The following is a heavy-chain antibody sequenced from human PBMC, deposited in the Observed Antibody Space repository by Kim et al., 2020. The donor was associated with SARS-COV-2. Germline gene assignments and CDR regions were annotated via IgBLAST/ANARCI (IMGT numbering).Heavy chain of an antibody. D-gene: IGHD3-10*01. CDR1: GDTFSSYA. V-gene: IGHV1-69*13. Sequence: SVKVSCKASGDTFSSYAISWVRQAPGQGLEWMGGIIPIFGTANYAQKFQGRVTITADESTSTAYMELSSLRSEDTAVYYCARSMVRGVIGAFDIWGQGTMVTVSS. CDR2: IIPIFGTA. J-gene: IGHJ3*02. CDR3: ARSMVRGVIGAFDI.